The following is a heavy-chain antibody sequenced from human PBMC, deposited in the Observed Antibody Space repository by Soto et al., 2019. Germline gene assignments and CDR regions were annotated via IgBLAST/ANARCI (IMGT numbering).Heavy chain of an antibody. CDR2: IIPIFGTA. CDR3: ARDRDPGIAVAGRLLSKYYFDY. CDR1: GGTFSSYA. V-gene: IGHV1-69*13. Sequence: ASVKVSCKASGGTFSSYAISWVRQAPGQGLEWMGGIIPIFGTANYAQKFQGRVTITADESTSTAYMELSSLRSEDTAVYYCARDRDPGIAVAGRLLSKYYFDYWGQGTLVTVSS. D-gene: IGHD6-19*01. J-gene: IGHJ4*02.